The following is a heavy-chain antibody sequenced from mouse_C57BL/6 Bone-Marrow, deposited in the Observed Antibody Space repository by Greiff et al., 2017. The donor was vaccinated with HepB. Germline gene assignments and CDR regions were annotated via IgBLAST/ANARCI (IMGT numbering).Heavy chain of an antibody. Sequence: EVQRVESGGDLVKPGGSLKLSCAASGFTFSSYGMSWVRQTPDKRLEWVATISSGGSYTYYPDSVKGRFTISRDNAKNTLYLQMSSLKSEDTAMYYCARHYSIYAMDYWGQGTSVTVSS. J-gene: IGHJ4*01. CDR1: GFTFSSYG. CDR2: ISSGGSYT. V-gene: IGHV5-6*01. CDR3: ARHYSIYAMDY. D-gene: IGHD2-5*01.